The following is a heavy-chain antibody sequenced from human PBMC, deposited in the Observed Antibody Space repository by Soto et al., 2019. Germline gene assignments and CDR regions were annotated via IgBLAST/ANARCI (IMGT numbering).Heavy chain of an antibody. Sequence: GGSLRLSCAASGFTFSSYEMNWVRQAPGKGVEWVSYISSSGSTIYYADSVKGRFTISRDNAKNSLYLQMNSLRAEDTAVYYCARVIAARPEPYYYYGMDVWGQGTTVTVSS. D-gene: IGHD6-6*01. V-gene: IGHV3-48*03. CDR1: GFTFSSYE. J-gene: IGHJ6*02. CDR3: ARVIAARPEPYYYYGMDV. CDR2: ISSSGSTI.